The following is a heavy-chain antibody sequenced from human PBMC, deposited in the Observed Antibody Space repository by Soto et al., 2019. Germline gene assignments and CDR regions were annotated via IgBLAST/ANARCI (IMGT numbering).Heavy chain of an antibody. CDR1: DGSITSGSYY. V-gene: IGHV4-39*01. D-gene: IGHD1-1*01. J-gene: IGHJ4*02. Sequence: SETLSLTCSVSDGSITSGSYYWGWIRQPPGKGLEWIGNIYYSGFPYYNPSLKSRVTISVDTSKDQFSLILTSVTAADTAVYYCARLGDNWNDPWYWGQGALVTVSS. CDR2: IYYSGFP. CDR3: ARLGDNWNDPWY.